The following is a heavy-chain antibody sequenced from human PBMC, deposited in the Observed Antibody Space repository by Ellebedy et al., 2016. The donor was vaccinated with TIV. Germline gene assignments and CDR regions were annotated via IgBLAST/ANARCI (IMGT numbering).Heavy chain of an antibody. CDR2: INPNSGDT. D-gene: IGHD3-22*01. CDR3: VRDLTNYGSSSY. J-gene: IGHJ4*02. V-gene: IGHV1-2*02. Sequence: AASVKVSCKASGYTFTGYYIHWVRQAPGQGLEWVGWINPNSGDTNYAQTLRGRVTVTGDTSIRTAYMELSRLVSDDTAVYYCVRDLTNYGSSSYWGQGTPVTVSS. CDR1: GYTFTGYY.